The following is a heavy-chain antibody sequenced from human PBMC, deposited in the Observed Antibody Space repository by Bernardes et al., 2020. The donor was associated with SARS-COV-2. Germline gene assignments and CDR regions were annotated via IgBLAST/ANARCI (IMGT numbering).Heavy chain of an antibody. V-gene: IGHV3-53*04. Sequence: GSLRLSCAASGFNVNNNYMSWVRQAPGKGLEWVAVIYSSGNAYFADSVKGRFTTSRHNSNNTLFLQMNGLRSEDTAVYYCGRSDYSLDAFDFWGQGTLVTVSS. D-gene: IGHD4-17*01. CDR2: IYSSGNA. CDR3: GRSDYSLDAFDF. J-gene: IGHJ4*02. CDR1: GFNVNNNY.